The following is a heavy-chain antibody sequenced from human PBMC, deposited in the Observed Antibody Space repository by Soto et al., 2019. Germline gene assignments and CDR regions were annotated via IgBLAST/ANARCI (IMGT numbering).Heavy chain of an antibody. J-gene: IGHJ6*02. Sequence: GGSLRLSCAASGFTFSSYGMHWVRQAPGKGLEWVAVIWYDGSNKYYADSVKGRFTISRDNSKNTLYLQMNSLRAEDTAVYYCAREGFWSGYYSSYYYYGMDVWGQGTTVTAP. CDR1: GFTFSSYG. CDR2: IWYDGSNK. V-gene: IGHV3-33*01. CDR3: AREGFWSGYYSSYYYYGMDV. D-gene: IGHD3-3*01.